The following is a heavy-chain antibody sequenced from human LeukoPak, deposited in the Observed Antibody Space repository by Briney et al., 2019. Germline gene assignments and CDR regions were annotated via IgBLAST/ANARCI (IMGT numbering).Heavy chain of an antibody. V-gene: IGHV1-8*01. CDR1: GYTFTSYD. D-gene: IGHD2-2*01. Sequence: ASVKVSCKASGYTFTSYDINWVRQATGQGLEWMGWMNPNSGNTGYAQKFQGRVTMTTDTSTSTAYMELRSLRSDDTAVYYCARDTSSYYYMDVWGKGTTVTVSS. J-gene: IGHJ6*03. CDR2: MNPNSGNT. CDR3: ARDTSSYYYMDV.